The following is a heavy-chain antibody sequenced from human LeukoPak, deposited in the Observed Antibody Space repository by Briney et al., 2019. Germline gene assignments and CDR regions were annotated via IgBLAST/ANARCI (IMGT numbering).Heavy chain of an antibody. J-gene: IGHJ4*02. CDR1: GGTFSSYA. Sequence: HAASVKVSCKASGGTFSSYAISWVRQAPGQGLEWMGWISAYNGNTNYAQKLQGRVTTTTDTSTSTAYMELRSLRSDDTAVYYCARERPYYDILTGYYDNFDYWGQGTLVTVSS. D-gene: IGHD3-9*01. V-gene: IGHV1-18*01. CDR2: ISAYNGNT. CDR3: ARERPYYDILTGYYDNFDY.